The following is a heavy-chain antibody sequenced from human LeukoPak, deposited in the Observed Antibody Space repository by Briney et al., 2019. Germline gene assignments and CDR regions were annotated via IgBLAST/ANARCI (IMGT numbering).Heavy chain of an antibody. J-gene: IGHJ4*02. Sequence: PSETLSLTCTVSGYSISSGYYWGWIRQPPGKGLEWIGNIYHSGSTYYNPSLKSRVTISVDTSKNQFSLKLSSVTAADTAVYYCARVGVAGESLHGYWGQGTLVTVSS. CDR1: GYSISSGYY. CDR2: IYHSGST. V-gene: IGHV4-38-2*02. D-gene: IGHD3-3*01. CDR3: ARVGVAGESLHGY.